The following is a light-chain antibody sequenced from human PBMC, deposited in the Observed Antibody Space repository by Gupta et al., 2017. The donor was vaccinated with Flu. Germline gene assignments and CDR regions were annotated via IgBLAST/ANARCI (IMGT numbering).Light chain of an antibody. CDR1: SSNIGNNY. V-gene: IGLV1-51*02. J-gene: IGLJ3*02. Sequence: QSVLTQPPSVSAAPGQKVTIYCSGSSSNIGNNYVSWYQQLPGTAPKLLIYENNKRPSGIPDRFSGSKSGTSATLGITGLQTGDEADYYCGTWDSSLSAWVFGGGTKLTVL. CDR2: ENN. CDR3: GTWDSSLSAWV.